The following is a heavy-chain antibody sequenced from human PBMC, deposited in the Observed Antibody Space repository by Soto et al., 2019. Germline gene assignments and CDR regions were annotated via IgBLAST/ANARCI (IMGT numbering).Heavy chain of an antibody. CDR3: AHGSGWLFDY. CDR2: IYWDDNE. Sequence: QITLKESGPTLMKPTQTLTLTCTFSGFSLSSSAVGVGWIRQPPGKALEWLALIYWDDNEYYSPSLKSRLTITKDTSKNQVVLTMTNMDPVDTATYFCAHGSGWLFDYWGQGILVTVSS. V-gene: IGHV2-5*02. D-gene: IGHD6-19*01. CDR1: GFSLSSSAVG. J-gene: IGHJ4*02.